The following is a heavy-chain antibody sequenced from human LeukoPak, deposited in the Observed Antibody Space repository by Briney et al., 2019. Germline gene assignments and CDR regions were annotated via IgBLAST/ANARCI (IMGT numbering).Heavy chain of an antibody. V-gene: IGHV3-7*01. CDR3: TAGALGY. CDR2: IKPDGSDK. CDR1: GFSFSSYW. Sequence: GGSLRPSCAASGFSFSSYWMNWVRQAPGKGLEWVANIKPDGSDKYYVDSVKGRFTISRDNAKNSLYLQMNSLRAEDTAVYYCTAGALGYWGRGTLINVSS. D-gene: IGHD3-16*01. J-gene: IGHJ4*02.